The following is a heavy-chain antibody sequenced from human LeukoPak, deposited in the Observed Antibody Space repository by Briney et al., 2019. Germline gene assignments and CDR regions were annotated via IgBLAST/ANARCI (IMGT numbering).Heavy chain of an antibody. D-gene: IGHD5-12*01. CDR3: AKTHYDLLDV. J-gene: IGHJ6*02. Sequence: GGSLRLSCAASGFSFSTSPMSWVRQPPGKGLEWVSAMNNGAGATFYRDSVRGRFTISRDDSKSTLYLQMNSLRADDTGTYYCAKTHYDLLDVWGQGTTVTVSS. CDR2: MNNGAGAT. CDR1: GFSFSTSP. V-gene: IGHV3-23*01.